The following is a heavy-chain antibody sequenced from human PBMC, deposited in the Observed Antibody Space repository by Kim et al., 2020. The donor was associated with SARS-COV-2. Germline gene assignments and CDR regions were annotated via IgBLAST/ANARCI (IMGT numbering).Heavy chain of an antibody. Sequence: SRVTISVDTSKNQFSLKLSSVTAADTAVYYCARGGRIAVADPTTKGWFDPWGQGTLVTVSS. CDR3: ARGGRIAVADPTTKGWFDP. D-gene: IGHD6-19*01. J-gene: IGHJ5*02. V-gene: IGHV4-34*01.